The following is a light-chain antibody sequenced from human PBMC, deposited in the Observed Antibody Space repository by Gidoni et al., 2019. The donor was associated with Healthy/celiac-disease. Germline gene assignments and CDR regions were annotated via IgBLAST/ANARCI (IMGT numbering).Light chain of an antibody. V-gene: IGKV1-39*01. CDR2: AAS. CDR1: QSINSY. CDR3: QQSYSTPFT. Sequence: DIQMNQSPSSLSASVGDRVTLTCRASQSINSYLTWYQQKPGKAPKLLIYAASSLQSGVPSRFSDSESGTDFTLTISSLQPEDFATYYCQQSYSTPFTFGPGTKVDIK. J-gene: IGKJ3*01.